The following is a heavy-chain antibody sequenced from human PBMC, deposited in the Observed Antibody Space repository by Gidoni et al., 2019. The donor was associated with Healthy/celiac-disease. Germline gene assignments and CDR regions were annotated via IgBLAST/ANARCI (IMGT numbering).Heavy chain of an antibody. CDR1: GGSISSYY. V-gene: IGHV4-59*01. J-gene: IGHJ6*03. Sequence: QVQLQESGPGLVKPSETLSLTCTVSGGSISSYYWSWIRQPPGKGLEWIGYIYYSGSTNYNPSLKSRVTISVDTSKNQFSLKLSSVTAADTAVYYCARVAPRGWSGYYIPGAYYYYMDVWGKGTTVTVSS. CDR2: IYYSGST. D-gene: IGHD3-3*01. CDR3: ARVAPRGWSGYYIPGAYYYYMDV.